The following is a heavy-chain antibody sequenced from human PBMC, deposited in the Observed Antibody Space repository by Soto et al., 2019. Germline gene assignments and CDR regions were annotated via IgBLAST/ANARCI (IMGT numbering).Heavy chain of an antibody. V-gene: IGHV3-9*01. CDR2: ISWNSGSI. Sequence: GGSLRFSCAASVFTFDDYSMHWVRQAPGKGLECVSGISWNSGSIGYADSVKGRLTISRANAKKSLYLQMNSPRAEDTALYYCAKLGITGTTEYWGKGTMVTVSS. D-gene: IGHD1-20*01. CDR3: AKLGITGTTEY. J-gene: IGHJ4*02. CDR1: VFTFDDYS.